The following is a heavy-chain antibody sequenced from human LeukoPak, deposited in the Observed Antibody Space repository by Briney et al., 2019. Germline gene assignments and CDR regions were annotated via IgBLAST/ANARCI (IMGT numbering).Heavy chain of an antibody. CDR1: GGSFSGYY. J-gene: IGHJ5*02. CDR3: ARTSPRRYYYDSSGFYSEVWFDP. V-gene: IGHV4-34*01. Sequence: PSETLSLTCAVYGGSFSGYYWSWIRQPPGKGLEWIGEINHSGSTNYNPSLMSRVTISVDTSKTQFSLKLSSVTAADTAVYYCARTSPRRYYYDSSGFYSEVWFDPWGQGTLVTVSS. CDR2: INHSGST. D-gene: IGHD3-22*01.